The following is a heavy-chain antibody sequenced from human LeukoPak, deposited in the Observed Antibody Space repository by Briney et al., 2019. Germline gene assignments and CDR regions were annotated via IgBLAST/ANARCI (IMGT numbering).Heavy chain of an antibody. J-gene: IGHJ3*02. CDR1: GYTFTSYG. CDR3: ARDLAHSLGYCSSTSCYIGDDDAFDI. V-gene: IGHV1-18*01. D-gene: IGHD2-2*02. Sequence: GASVKVSCKASGYTFTSYGISWVRQAPGQGLEWMGWISAYNGNTTYAQKLQGRVTMTTDTSTSTAYMELRSLRSDDTAVYYCARDLAHSLGYCSSTSCYIGDDDAFDIWGQGTMVTVSS. CDR2: ISAYNGNT.